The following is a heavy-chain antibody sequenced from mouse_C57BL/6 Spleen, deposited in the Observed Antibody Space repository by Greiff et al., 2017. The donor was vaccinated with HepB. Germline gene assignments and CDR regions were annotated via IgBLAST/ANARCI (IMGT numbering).Heavy chain of an antibody. CDR2: INPNNGGT. CDR3: AQVVPFAY. J-gene: IGHJ3*01. V-gene: IGHV1-26*01. Sequence: EVQLQQSGPELVKPGASVKISCKASGYTFTDYYMNWVKQSHGKSLEWIGDINPNNGGTSYNQKFKGKATLTVDKSSSTAYMELRSLTSEDSAVYYCAQVVPFAYWGQGTLVTVSA. CDR1: GYTFTDYY. D-gene: IGHD1-1*01.